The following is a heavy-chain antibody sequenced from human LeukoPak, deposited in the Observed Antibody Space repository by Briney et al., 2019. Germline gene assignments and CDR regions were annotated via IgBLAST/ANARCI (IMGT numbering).Heavy chain of an antibody. CDR3: ARAYYYDSSGPDAFDI. D-gene: IGHD3-22*01. Sequence: SVKVSCKASGGTFSSYAISWVRQAPGQGLEWMGGIIPIFGTANYAQKFQGRVTITADESTSTAYMELSSLRSEDTAVYYCARAYYYDSSGPDAFDIWGQGTMVTVSS. CDR1: GGTFSSYA. CDR2: IIPIFGTA. V-gene: IGHV1-69*13. J-gene: IGHJ3*02.